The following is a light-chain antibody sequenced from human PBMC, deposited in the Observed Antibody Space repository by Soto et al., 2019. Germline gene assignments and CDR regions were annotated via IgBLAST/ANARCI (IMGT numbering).Light chain of an antibody. J-gene: IGKJ1*01. CDR3: QHYGSLPWT. CDR2: AAS. CDR1: QSVGGNF. Sequence: IVLTQSPGTLSLSPGERATLSCRASQSVGGNFLAWYQQKPGQAPRLLIYAASSRASGIPDRFSGSGSGTDFTLTIGRLEPEDFALYYCQHYGSLPWTFGQGTKVDIK. V-gene: IGKV3-20*01.